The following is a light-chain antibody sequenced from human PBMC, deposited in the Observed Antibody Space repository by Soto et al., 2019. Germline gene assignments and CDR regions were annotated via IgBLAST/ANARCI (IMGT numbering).Light chain of an antibody. J-gene: IGKJ1*01. Sequence: EIVLTQPGTLSLSPGERATLSCRASQTISYSYLAWYQQKPGQSPRLLIYGASIRATGIPDRFSGSGSGTDFTLTISRLEPEDFAVYYCQQYGNAPWTFGHGTQVHIK. CDR1: QTISYSY. CDR3: QQYGNAPWT. V-gene: IGKV3-20*01. CDR2: GAS.